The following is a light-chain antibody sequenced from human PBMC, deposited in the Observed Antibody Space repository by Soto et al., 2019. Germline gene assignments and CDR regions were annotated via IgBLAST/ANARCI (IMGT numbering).Light chain of an antibody. J-gene: IGKJ5*01. CDR3: QEHASI. CDR2: DAS. Sequence: EIVLPQSPGTLSLSPGERATLSCRANQNLGDGRLAWYQQKPGQPPTLLIYDASTRATGIPDRFSGSGSGTDFTLTISRLEPEDFAVYYCQEHASIFGQGTRLEIK. V-gene: IGKV3-20*01. CDR1: QNLGDGR.